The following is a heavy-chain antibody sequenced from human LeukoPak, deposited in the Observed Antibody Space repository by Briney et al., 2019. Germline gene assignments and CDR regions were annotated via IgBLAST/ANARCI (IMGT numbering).Heavy chain of an antibody. D-gene: IGHD5-24*01. CDR1: GYTFTGYY. CDR3: AREKEKRWRDARHDGHLAY. V-gene: IGHV1-46*01. J-gene: IGHJ4*02. CDR2: INPSGGST. Sequence: ASVKVSCKASGYTFTGYYMHWVRQAPGQGLEWMGIINPSGGSTSYAQKFQGRVTMTRDMSTSTVYMELSSLRSEDTAVYYCAREKEKRWRDARHDGHLAYWGQGTLVTVSS.